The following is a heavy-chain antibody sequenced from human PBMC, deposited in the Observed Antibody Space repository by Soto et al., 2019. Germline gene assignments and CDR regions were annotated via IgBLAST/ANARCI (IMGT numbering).Heavy chain of an antibody. CDR1: GFSLNTRGVG. CDR3: AYRPFFLGSGWNVDF. CDR2: IHWDDEK. V-gene: IGHV2-5*02. D-gene: IGHD6-19*01. Sequence: QITLKESGPALVIPTQTLTVTCTFSGFSLNTRGVGVGWIRQPPGKALEWVALIHWDDEKRYSPTLRNTLTITKDTSKNQVVLIMTNMAAMYTSTYYCAYRPFFLGSGWNVDFWGQGTLVTVSS. J-gene: IGHJ4*02.